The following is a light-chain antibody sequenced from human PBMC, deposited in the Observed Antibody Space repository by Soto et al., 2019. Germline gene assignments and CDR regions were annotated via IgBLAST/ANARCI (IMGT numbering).Light chain of an antibody. J-gene: IGKJ4*01. CDR1: QYISSY. V-gene: IGKV1-39*01. CDR3: QQSYSNVALT. CDR2: AAS. Sequence: DIQMTQSPSSLSASVGDRVTITCRASQYISSYLNWYQQKPGKAPKVLIYAASTLQSGVPSRSSGSGSGTDFTLTISNLQPEDFATYYCQQSYSNVALTFGGGTKVDIK.